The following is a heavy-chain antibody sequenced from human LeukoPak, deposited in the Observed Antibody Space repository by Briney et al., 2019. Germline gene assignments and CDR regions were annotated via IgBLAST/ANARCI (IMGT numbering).Heavy chain of an antibody. J-gene: IGHJ4*02. D-gene: IGHD3-9*01. Sequence: SETLSLTCTVSGGSISSSSYYWGWIRQPPGKGLEWIGGIYYSGSTYYNPSLKSRVTISVDTSKNQFSLKLSSVTAADTAVYYCARGLFALRYFDWWGQGTLVTVSS. V-gene: IGHV4-39*07. CDR2: IYYSGST. CDR3: ARGLFALRYFDW. CDR1: GGSISSSSYY.